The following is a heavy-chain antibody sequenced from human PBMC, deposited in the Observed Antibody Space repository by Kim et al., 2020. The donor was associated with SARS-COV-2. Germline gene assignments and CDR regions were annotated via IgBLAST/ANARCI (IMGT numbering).Heavy chain of an antibody. Sequence: TKYAQKFRGRVTITRDTTASTAYMELSSLRSEDTAVYYCARGSGWAFDYWGQGTLVAVAS. CDR3: ARGSGWAFDY. D-gene: IGHD6-19*01. CDR2: T. V-gene: IGHV1-3*01. J-gene: IGHJ4*02.